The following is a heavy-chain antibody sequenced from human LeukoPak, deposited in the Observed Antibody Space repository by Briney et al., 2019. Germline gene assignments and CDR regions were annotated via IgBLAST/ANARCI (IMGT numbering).Heavy chain of an antibody. D-gene: IGHD6-6*01. Sequence: SETLSLTCTVSGGSITSYYWSWVRQPPGKGLEWIGYIYYSGSTNYNPSLKSRVTISVDTSKNQFSLKLSSVTAADTAVYYCARAARRAGHYYYYYMDVWGKGTTVTVSS. CDR1: GGSITSYY. V-gene: IGHV4-59*12. CDR3: ARAARRAGHYYYYYMDV. J-gene: IGHJ6*03. CDR2: IYYSGST.